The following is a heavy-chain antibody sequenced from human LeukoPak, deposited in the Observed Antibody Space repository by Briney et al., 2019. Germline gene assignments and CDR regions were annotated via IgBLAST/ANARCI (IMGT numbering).Heavy chain of an antibody. Sequence: ASVKVSCKASGYTFTGYYMHWVRQAPGQGLEWMGWINPNSGGANYAQKFQGRVTMTTDTSTSTAYMELWSLRSDDTAFYYCARGCGSTSCYLLDYWGQGTLVTVSS. D-gene: IGHD2-2*01. CDR3: ARGCGSTSCYLLDY. J-gene: IGHJ4*02. CDR2: INPNSGGA. CDR1: GYTFTGYY. V-gene: IGHV1-2*02.